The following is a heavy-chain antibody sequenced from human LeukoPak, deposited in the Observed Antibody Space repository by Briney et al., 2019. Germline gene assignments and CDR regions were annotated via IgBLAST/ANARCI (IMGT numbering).Heavy chain of an antibody. D-gene: IGHD6-13*01. CDR1: GSTFSGSA. CDR2: IRSKSNNYAT. V-gene: IGHV3-73*01. J-gene: IGHJ4*02. CDR3: TALGIAAAGMDY. Sequence: GGSLRLSCAASGSTFSGSAIHWVRQASGKGLEWLGRIRSKSNNYATAYGASVEGRFTISRDDSKNTAYLQMNSLITEDTAVYFCTALGIAAAGMDYWGQGTLVTVSS.